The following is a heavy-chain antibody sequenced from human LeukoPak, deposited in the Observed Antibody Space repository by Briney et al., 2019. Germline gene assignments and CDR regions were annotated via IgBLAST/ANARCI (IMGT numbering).Heavy chain of an antibody. V-gene: IGHV3-30*03. CDR2: ISYDGSNK. CDR3: ARDPFIVVVNYFDY. CDR1: GLSFINYG. Sequence: GGSLRLSCAASGLSFINYGMTWVRQAPGKGLEWVAVISYDGSNKYYADSVKGRFTISRDNSKNTLYLQMNSLRAEDTAVYYCARDPFIVVVNYFDYWGQGTLVTVSS. J-gene: IGHJ4*02. D-gene: IGHD2-21*01.